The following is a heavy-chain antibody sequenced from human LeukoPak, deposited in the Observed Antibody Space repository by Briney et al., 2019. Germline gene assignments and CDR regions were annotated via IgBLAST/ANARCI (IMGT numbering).Heavy chain of an antibody. CDR3: ARSQDSSGYSPFDC. CDR1: VGSISGYY. CDR2: IYYSGST. V-gene: IGHV4-59*01. D-gene: IGHD3-22*01. J-gene: IGHJ4*02. Sequence: SETLSLTCTVSVGSISGYYWSWIRQPPGKGLEWIGYIYYSGSTNYNPSLKSRVTISVDTAKNQFSLKLTSVTAADTAVYYCARSQDSSGYSPFDCWGQGTLVTVSS.